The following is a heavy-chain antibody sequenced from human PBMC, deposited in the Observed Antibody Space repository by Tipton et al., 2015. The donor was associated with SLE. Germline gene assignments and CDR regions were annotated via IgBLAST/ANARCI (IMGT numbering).Heavy chain of an antibody. V-gene: IGHV4-34*01. CDR2: INHSGST. Sequence: TLSLTCAVYGGSFSDYYWSWIRQPPGKGLEWIGEINHSGSTNYNPSLKSRVTISVDTSKKQFSLKLSSVTAADTAVYYCARALSSGWYYYWGQGTLVTVSS. J-gene: IGHJ4*02. D-gene: IGHD6-19*01. CDR1: GGSFSDYY. CDR3: ARALSSGWYYY.